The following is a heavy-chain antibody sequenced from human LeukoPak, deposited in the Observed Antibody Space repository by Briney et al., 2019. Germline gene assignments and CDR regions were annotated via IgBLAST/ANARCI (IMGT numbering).Heavy chain of an antibody. Sequence: GGSLRLSCAASGFTFSSYIMNWVRQAPGRGLEWVSAISSGGGTIYYADSVKGRFTISRDNAKNPMYLQMNSLSAEDTAVYYCARGPGSSGWFYLPFVDWREGGLLTVSS. CDR3: ARGPGSSGWFYLPFVD. D-gene: IGHD6-13*01. J-gene: IGHJ4*02. CDR2: ISSGGGTI. V-gene: IGHV3-48*01. CDR1: GFTFSSYI.